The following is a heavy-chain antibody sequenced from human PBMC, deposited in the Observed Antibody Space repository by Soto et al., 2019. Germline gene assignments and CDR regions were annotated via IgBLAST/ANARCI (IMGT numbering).Heavy chain of an antibody. CDR2: ISAHNGNT. Sequence: QVHLVQSGAEVKKPGASVKVSCKGSGYGFTTYGITWVRQAPGQGLEWMAWISAHNGNTNYAQRVQGRGTVTRDTSTSTDYMELGSLGDDDTAVYYCARGRYGDYWGQGALVTVSS. CDR3: ARGRYGDY. D-gene: IGHD1-1*01. V-gene: IGHV1-18*01. CDR1: GYGFTTYG. J-gene: IGHJ4*02.